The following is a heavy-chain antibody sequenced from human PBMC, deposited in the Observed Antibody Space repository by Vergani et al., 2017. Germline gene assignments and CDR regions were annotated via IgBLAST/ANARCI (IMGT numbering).Heavy chain of an antibody. D-gene: IGHD2-2*01. CDR3: ARAIRRWSITSCYLRQPRGFDD. CDR1: GRSFSGYY. J-gene: IGHJ4*02. Sequence: QVQLQQWGAGLLKPSETLSLTCAVYGRSFSGYYWSWIRQPPGKGLGWIGEINHSESTNYNPTLKSRVTISVDTSKNQCFLKLSAVTAADTAVYCCARAIRRWSITSCYLRQPRGFDDWGQGTLVTVSS. V-gene: IGHV4-34*01. CDR2: INHSEST.